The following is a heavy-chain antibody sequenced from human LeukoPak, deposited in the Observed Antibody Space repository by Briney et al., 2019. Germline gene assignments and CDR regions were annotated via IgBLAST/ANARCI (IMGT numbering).Heavy chain of an antibody. J-gene: IGHJ4*02. CDR1: GFSFDHYT. Sequence: GGSLRLSCAASGFSFDHYTMYWVRQAPGKGLEWVSLITWDGGSTNYADSVKGRFAISRDNSKNSLYLQMSSLGPEDTALYYCAKDRENSYAFDYWGQGTLVTVSS. CDR3: AKDRENSYAFDY. D-gene: IGHD5-18*01. CDR2: ITWDGGST. V-gene: IGHV3-43*01.